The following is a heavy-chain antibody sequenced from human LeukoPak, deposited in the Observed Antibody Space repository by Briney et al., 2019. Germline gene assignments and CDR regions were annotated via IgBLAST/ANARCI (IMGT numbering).Heavy chain of an antibody. CDR1: GFTFSSYW. CDR2: IKQDGSEK. J-gene: IGHJ3*02. Sequence: PGGSLRLSCAASGFTFSSYWMSWVRQAPGKGLEWVANIKQDGSEKYYVDSVKGRFTISRDNSKNTLYLQMNSLRAEDTAVYYCARDRVYYYDSSGYYPDAFDIWGQGTMVTVSS. CDR3: ARDRVYYYDSSGYYPDAFDI. V-gene: IGHV3-7*01. D-gene: IGHD3-22*01.